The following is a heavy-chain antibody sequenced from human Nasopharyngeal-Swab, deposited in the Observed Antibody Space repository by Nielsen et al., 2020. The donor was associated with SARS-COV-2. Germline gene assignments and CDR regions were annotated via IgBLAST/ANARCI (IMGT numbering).Heavy chain of an antibody. V-gene: IGHV4-61*01. D-gene: IGHD3-22*01. CDR1: GGSVSSGSNY. CDR3: ASSYYYDSSGPEFFDY. J-gene: IGHJ4*02. CDR2: IYYSGST. Sequence: GSLRLSCTVSGGSVSSGSNYWSWIRQPPGKGLEWIGYIYYSGSTNYNPSLKSRVTISVDASKNQFSLKLSSVTAADTAVYYCASSYYYDSSGPEFFDYWGQGTLVTVSS.